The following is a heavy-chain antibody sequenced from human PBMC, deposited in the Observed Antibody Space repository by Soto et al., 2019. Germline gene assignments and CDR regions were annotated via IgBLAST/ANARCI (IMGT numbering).Heavy chain of an antibody. Sequence: QVQLVQSGAEVKKPGSSVKVSCKASGGTFSSYAISWVRQAPGQGLEWMGGIIPIFGTANTAQKFQGRATIAAEDPTSTAWMEPRSLRSEDTTGLYSARNGAYYCERSGRYDSWGQGTLVTVSS. D-gene: IGHD3-22*01. CDR1: GGTFSSYA. CDR2: IIPIFGTA. CDR3: ARNGAYYCERSGRYDS. V-gene: IGHV1-69*12. J-gene: IGHJ4*02.